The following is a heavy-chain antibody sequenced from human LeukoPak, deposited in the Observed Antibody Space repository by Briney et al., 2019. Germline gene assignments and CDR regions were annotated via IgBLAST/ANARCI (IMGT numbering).Heavy chain of an antibody. J-gene: IGHJ4*02. Sequence: GGSLRLSCAASGFTFSSYGMPWVRQAPGKGLEWVAVIWYDGSNKYYADSVKGRFTISRDNSKNTLYLQMNSLRAEVTALYYCAKANWSAPFDYWGQGTLVTVSS. CDR1: GFTFSSYG. V-gene: IGHV3-30*02. CDR2: IWYDGSNK. CDR3: AKANWSAPFDY. D-gene: IGHD3-3*01.